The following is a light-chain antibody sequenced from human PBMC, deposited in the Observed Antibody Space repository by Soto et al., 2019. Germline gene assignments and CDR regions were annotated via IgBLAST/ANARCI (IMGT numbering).Light chain of an antibody. Sequence: DVQLTQSPSTLSASVGDTVTITCRTSQSIDTAFAWYHQKPGKAPNLLIYRASNLESGVPSRFSGSGSGTEFPLTISSLQPDDFATYYCQQYNSYSPWTFGQGTKVDIK. CDR2: RAS. CDR3: QQYNSYSPWT. V-gene: IGKV1-5*03. J-gene: IGKJ1*01. CDR1: QSIDTA.